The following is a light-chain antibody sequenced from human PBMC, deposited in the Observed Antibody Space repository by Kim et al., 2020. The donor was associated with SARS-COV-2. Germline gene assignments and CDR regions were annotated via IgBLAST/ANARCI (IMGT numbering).Light chain of an antibody. V-gene: IGKV1-16*02. CDR2: ATS. J-gene: IGKJ5*01. CDR3: QQYYSHPIT. CDR1: QGIRQY. Sequence: ASVGDTVTIPCRASQGIRQYLAWFRQKPGKAPESLIYATSTLESGVPSKFSGHGSGTDFTLTISGLQPEDSATYFCQQYYSHPITFGQGTRLEIK.